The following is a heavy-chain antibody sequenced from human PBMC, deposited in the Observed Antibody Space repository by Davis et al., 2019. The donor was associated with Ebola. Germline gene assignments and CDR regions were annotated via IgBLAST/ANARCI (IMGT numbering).Heavy chain of an antibody. J-gene: IGHJ5*02. CDR1: GGTFSSYA. CDR3: ARGPRYCSSTSCPRGNWFDP. D-gene: IGHD2-2*01. Sequence: ASVKVSCKASGGTFSSYAISWVRQAPGQGLEWMGWISAYNGNTNYAQKLQGRVTMTTDTSTSTAYMELRSLRSDDTAVYYCARGPRYCSSTSCPRGNWFDPWGQGTLVTVSS. CDR2: ISAYNGNT. V-gene: IGHV1-18*01.